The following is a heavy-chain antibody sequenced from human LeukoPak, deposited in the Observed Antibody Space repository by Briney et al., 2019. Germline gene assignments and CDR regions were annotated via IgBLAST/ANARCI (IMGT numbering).Heavy chain of an antibody. CDR1: GGTFSSYA. CDR3: ARDPEVTDPFDY. D-gene: IGHD4-23*01. CDR2: IIPILGIA. Sequence: SVKVSCKASGGTFSSYAISWVRQAPGQGLEWMGRIIPILGIANYAQKFQGRVTITADTSTSTAYMELRSLRSDDTAVYYCARDPEVTDPFDYWGQGTLVTVSS. J-gene: IGHJ4*02. V-gene: IGHV1-69*04.